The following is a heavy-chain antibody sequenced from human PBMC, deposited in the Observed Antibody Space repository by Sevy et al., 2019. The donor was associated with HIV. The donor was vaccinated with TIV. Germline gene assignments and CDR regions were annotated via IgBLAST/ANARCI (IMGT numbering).Heavy chain of an antibody. D-gene: IGHD3-22*01. Sequence: GGSLRLSCAASGFTFSSYSMNWVRQAPGKGLEWVSSISSSSSYIYYADSVKGRFTISRDNAKNSLNLQMTGLRAEDTAVYYCARERRDSSGYYLTGTPGRNYYGMDVWGQGTTVTVSS. CDR3: ARERRDSSGYYLTGTPGRNYYGMDV. CDR1: GFTFSSYS. CDR2: ISSSSSYI. V-gene: IGHV3-21*01. J-gene: IGHJ6*02.